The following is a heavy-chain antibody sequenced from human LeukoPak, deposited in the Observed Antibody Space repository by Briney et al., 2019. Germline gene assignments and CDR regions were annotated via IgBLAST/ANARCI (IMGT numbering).Heavy chain of an antibody. Sequence: SETLSLTCTVSGGSISSYYLSWIRQPPGKGLEWIGYIYYSGSTNYNPSLKSRVTISVDTSKNQFSLKLSSVTAADTAVYYCGGGDYGDYGGVDYWGQGTLVTVSS. D-gene: IGHD4-17*01. CDR3: GGGDYGDYGGVDY. J-gene: IGHJ4*02. CDR2: IYYSGST. CDR1: GGSISSYY. V-gene: IGHV4-59*08.